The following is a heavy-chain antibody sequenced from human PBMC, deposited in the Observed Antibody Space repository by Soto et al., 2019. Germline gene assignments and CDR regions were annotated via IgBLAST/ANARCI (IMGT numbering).Heavy chain of an antibody. D-gene: IGHD1-1*01. CDR3: ARDLNISAAWNGIWFDP. V-gene: IGHV4-30-4*01. Sequence: PSETLSLTCTVSGGSISSGDYYWSWIRQPPGKGLEWIGYIYYSGSTSYNPSLRSRATISVDTSKNQFSLKLTSVTAADTAVYYCARDLNISAAWNGIWFDPWGQGTLVTVS. J-gene: IGHJ5*02. CDR1: GGSISSGDYY. CDR2: IYYSGST.